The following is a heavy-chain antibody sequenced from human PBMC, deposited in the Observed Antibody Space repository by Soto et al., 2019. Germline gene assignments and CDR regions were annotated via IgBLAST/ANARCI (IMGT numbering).Heavy chain of an antibody. CDR1: GFTVSSKH. CDR3: AREAPMDV. CDR2: LWSAGNT. V-gene: IGHV3-53*02. Sequence: DVLLVETGGGLIQPGGSLRLSCVASGFTVSSKHMSWVRQAPGKGLEWVSVLWSAGNTYYADSVRGRFTISRDSSKNTLYLEMSSLRADDTAVYYCAREAPMDVWGQGTTVIVSS. J-gene: IGHJ6*02.